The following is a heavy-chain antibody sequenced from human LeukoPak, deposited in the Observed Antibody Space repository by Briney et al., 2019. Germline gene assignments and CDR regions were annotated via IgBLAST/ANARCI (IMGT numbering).Heavy chain of an antibody. CDR1: GGSISSHY. Sequence: SETLALTCTVSGGSISSHYWSWVRQPPGKGLEWIGYIYYSGSTNYNPSLKSRVTISVDTSKNQFSLKLSSVTAADTAVYYCARESGYFDHWGQGTLVTVSS. J-gene: IGHJ4*02. CDR3: ARESGYFDH. V-gene: IGHV4-59*11. CDR2: IYYSGST. D-gene: IGHD3-3*01.